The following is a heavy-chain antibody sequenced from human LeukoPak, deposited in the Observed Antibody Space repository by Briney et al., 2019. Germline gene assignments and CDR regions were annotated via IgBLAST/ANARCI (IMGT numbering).Heavy chain of an antibody. D-gene: IGHD4-17*01. J-gene: IGHJ4*02. V-gene: IGHV4-31*03. CDR2: IYYSGST. Sequence: PSQTLSLTCTVSGGSISSGGYYWTWIRQHPGKGLEWIGYIYYSGSTYYNPSLKSRVTISVDTSKNQFSLKLGSVTAADTAVYYCASSTVTTRYPHVYNDYWGQGTLVTVSS. CDR3: ASSTVTTRYPHVYNDY. CDR1: GGSISSGGYY.